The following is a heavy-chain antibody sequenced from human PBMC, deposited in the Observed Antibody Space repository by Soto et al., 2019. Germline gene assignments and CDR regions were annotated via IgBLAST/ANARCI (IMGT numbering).Heavy chain of an antibody. V-gene: IGHV1-69*02. J-gene: IGHJ6*02. CDR3: AISTYDNKFYYYGMDV. CDR1: GGTFSSHT. Sequence: QVQLVQSGAEVKEPGSSLKVSCKAPGGTFSSHTISWVRLAPGQGLEWMGRTIPILGITNYAQNFQGRLTLTADTSTRTASMELSSLRSEDTAVYYCAISTYDNKFYYYGMDVWGQGTTVTVSS. D-gene: IGHD3-22*01. CDR2: TIPILGIT.